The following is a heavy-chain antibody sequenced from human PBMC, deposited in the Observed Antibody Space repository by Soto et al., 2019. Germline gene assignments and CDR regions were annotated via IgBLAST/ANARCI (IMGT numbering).Heavy chain of an antibody. J-gene: IGHJ3*02. CDR2: IYPGDSDT. Sequence: PGESLKISCKCSGYSFTSYWIGWVRQMPGKGLEWLWIIYPGDSDTRYSPSFQGQVTISADKSISTAYLQWTSLKASDTAMYYCASAQYYDDSSGSSYWGDFNIWAQGTMVTVSS. CDR1: GYSFTSYW. V-gene: IGHV5-51*01. D-gene: IGHD3-22*01. CDR3: ASAQYYDDSSGSSYWGDFNI.